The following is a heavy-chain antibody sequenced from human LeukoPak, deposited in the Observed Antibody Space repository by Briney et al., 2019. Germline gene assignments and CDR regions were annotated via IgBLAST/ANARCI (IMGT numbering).Heavy chain of an antibody. V-gene: IGHV3-7*04. J-gene: IGHJ3*01. CDR2: IKQDGSQK. CDR1: GFTSSRYW. Sequence: GGSLRLSCAASGFTSSRYWMSWVRQARGKGLEWVANIKQDGSQKYYMDSVKGRITISRDNAKNSVDLQMNSLRAEDTAVYYCARENDSFDLWGQGTMVTVSS. D-gene: IGHD3-22*01. CDR3: ARENDSFDL.